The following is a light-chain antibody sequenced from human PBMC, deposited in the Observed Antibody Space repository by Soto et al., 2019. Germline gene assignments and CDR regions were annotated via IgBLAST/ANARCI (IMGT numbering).Light chain of an antibody. J-gene: IGKJ1*01. V-gene: IGKV1-5*03. CDR2: KAS. CDR3: QQSYTSPPT. Sequence: IQMTQSPSTLSASVGDKMTITCRASQSISSWLAWYQQKAGKAPKLLIYKASSLESGVPSGFSGSGSGTEFTLTISSLQAEDFATYYCQQSYTSPPTFGQGTKVDIK. CDR1: QSISSW.